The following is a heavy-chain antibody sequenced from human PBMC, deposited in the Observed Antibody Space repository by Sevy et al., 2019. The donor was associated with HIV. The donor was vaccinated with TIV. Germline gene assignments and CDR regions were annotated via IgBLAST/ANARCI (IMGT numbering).Heavy chain of an antibody. CDR1: GFTFSSYD. J-gene: IGHJ4*02. D-gene: IGHD3-16*01. Sequence: GGSLRLSCAASGFTFSSYDMSWVRQAPGKGLEWVSAISGSGGSTYYADSVKGRFTISRDNSKNTLYLQMNSLRAEDKAVDYYSKSRAPRIVITFGENWGQGTLVTVSS. CDR2: ISGSGGST. V-gene: IGHV3-23*01. CDR3: SKSRAPRIVITFGEN.